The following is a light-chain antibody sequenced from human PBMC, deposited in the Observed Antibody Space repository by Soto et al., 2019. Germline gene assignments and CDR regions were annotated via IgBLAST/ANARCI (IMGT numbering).Light chain of an antibody. CDR3: SAYTVSRTYV. J-gene: IGLJ1*01. V-gene: IGLV2-14*03. CDR2: NVY. Sequence: QSALTQPASVSGSPGQSITISCTGSSSDVGTYKYVSWHQQHPGKAPKLMIYNVYDRPSGISYRFSGSKSGNTASLTISGLQGEDEADYYCSAYTVSRTYVFGTGTKVTVL. CDR1: SSDVGTYKY.